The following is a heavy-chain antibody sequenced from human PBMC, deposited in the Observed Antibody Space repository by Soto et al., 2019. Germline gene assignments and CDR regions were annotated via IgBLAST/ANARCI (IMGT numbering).Heavy chain of an antibody. CDR2: ISSNGVGT. CDR3: ARRARPDFYYMDV. J-gene: IGHJ6*03. D-gene: IGHD6-6*01. CDR1: GFTLSGYA. Sequence: GGSLRLSCAASGFTLSGYAMDWGRQAPGKGLEYVSGISSNGVGTYYANSVQGRFTISRDNSKNTVYLQMGSLRPEDMAVYYCARRARPDFYYMDVWGKGATVTVSS. V-gene: IGHV3-64*01.